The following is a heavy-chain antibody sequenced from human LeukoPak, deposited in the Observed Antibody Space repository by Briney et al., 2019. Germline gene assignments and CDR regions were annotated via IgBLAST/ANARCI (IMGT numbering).Heavy chain of an antibody. V-gene: IGHV3-30*04. D-gene: IGHD3-10*01. Sequence: GRSLRLSCAASGFTFSSYAMHWVRQAPGKGLEWVAVISYDGSDKFYADSVKGRFTISRDNSKNTLYLQMNSLRAEDTAVYFCARDRPKVGGYYFDYWGQGTLVTVSS. CDR3: ARDRPKVGGYYFDY. J-gene: IGHJ4*02. CDR1: GFTFSSYA. CDR2: ISYDGSDK.